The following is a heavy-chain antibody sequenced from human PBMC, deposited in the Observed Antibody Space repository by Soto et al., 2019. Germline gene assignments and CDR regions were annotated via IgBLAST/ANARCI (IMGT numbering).Heavy chain of an antibody. CDR2: VSYSGTT. D-gene: IGHD4-17*01. CDR3: ARGATVTHSDY. Sequence: QVLLQESGPGLVKPPETLSLTCTVSGVSVTSGSFYWTWIRQPPGKGLEWIGFVSYSGTTKYNASRRIRFTIAVDTSRSQISLKVSSVTAADTAVYYCARGATVTHSDYWGQGTLVTVSS. V-gene: IGHV4-61*01. J-gene: IGHJ4*02. CDR1: GVSVTSGSFY.